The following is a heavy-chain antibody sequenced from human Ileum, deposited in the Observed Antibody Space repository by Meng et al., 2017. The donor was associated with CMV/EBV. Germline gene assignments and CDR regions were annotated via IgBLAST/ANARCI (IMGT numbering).Heavy chain of an antibody. D-gene: IGHD2-8*01. CDR1: GGSIINSIYY. V-gene: IGHV4-39*07. CDR3: AREAGVDCPNGVCSAHDS. Sequence: SETLSLTCTVSGGSIINSIYYWGWIRQPPGKGLEWIASVFYSGSTYYNPSLKSRVTISLDPSKNQFSLNVSSVTAADTAVYYCAREAGVDCPNGVCSAHDSWGQGTLVTVSS. CDR2: VFYSGST. J-gene: IGHJ4*02.